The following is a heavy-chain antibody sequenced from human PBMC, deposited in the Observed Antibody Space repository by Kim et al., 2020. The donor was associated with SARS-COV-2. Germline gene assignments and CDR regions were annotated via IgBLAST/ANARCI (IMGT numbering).Heavy chain of an antibody. J-gene: IGHJ4*02. V-gene: IGHV3-21*01. D-gene: IGHD1-26*01. CDR3: ARVYSGSREPNDY. Sequence: YADSMKGRFTISRDNAKNSLFLQMNSLRADDTAVYYCARVYSGSREPNDYWGQGTLVTVSS.